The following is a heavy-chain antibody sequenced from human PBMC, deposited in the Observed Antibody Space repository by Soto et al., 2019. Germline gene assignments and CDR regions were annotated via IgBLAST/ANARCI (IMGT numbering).Heavy chain of an antibody. CDR2: IYHSGST. CDR3: ARPYSSGWYAAFDI. J-gene: IGHJ3*02. V-gene: IGHV4-30-2*01. D-gene: IGHD6-19*01. Sequence: SETLSLTCAVSGGSISSGGYSWSWIRQPPGKGLEWIGYIYHSGSTNYDPSLKSRVTISVDTSNNHFSLKLSSVTAADTAVYYCARPYSSGWYAAFDIWGQGTMVTVSS. CDR1: GGSISSGGYS.